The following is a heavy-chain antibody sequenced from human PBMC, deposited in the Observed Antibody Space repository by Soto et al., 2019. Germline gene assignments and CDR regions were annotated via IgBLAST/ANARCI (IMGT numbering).Heavy chain of an antibody. V-gene: IGHV3-53*02. Sequence: EVQLVETGGGLIQPGGSPRLSCAASGFTVSSNYMSWVRQAPGKGLEWVSVIYSGGSTYYADSVKGRFTISRDNSKNTLYLQMNSLRAEDTAVYYCARGPYYYGSGSYYDYWGQGTLVTVSS. J-gene: IGHJ4*02. CDR2: IYSGGST. CDR3: ARGPYYYGSGSYYDY. D-gene: IGHD3-10*01. CDR1: GFTVSSNY.